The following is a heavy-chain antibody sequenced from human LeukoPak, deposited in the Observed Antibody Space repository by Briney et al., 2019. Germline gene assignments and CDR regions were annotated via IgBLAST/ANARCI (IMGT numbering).Heavy chain of an antibody. V-gene: IGHV3-7*01. J-gene: IGHJ4*02. Sequence: PGGSLRLSCVASGFTFSSYWMSWVRQAPGKGLEWVANIKQDGSDKNYVDSVKGRFTISRDNAKNSLYLQMNSLRAEDTAIYYCAKPFGSGWTPVDYWGQGTLVTVSS. CDR2: IKQDGSDK. CDR1: GFTFSSYW. CDR3: AKPFGSGWTPVDY. D-gene: IGHD6-19*01.